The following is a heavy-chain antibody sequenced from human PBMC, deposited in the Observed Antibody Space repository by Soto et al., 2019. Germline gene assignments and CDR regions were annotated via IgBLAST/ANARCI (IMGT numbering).Heavy chain of an antibody. CDR3: ARAASVWPSYRLH. J-gene: IGHJ4*02. D-gene: IGHD3-16*02. CDR1: GFTVSSNY. Sequence: GGSLRLSCAASGFTVSSNYMSWVRQAPGKGLEWVSVIYSGGSTYYADSVKGRFTISRDNSKNTLYLQMNSLRAEDTAVYYCARAASVWPSYRLHWGQGTLVTVSS. V-gene: IGHV3-53*01. CDR2: IYSGGST.